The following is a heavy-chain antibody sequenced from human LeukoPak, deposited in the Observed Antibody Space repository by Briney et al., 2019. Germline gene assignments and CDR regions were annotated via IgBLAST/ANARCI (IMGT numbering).Heavy chain of an antibody. CDR1: GGSISSTSYY. J-gene: IGHJ4*02. D-gene: IGHD6-19*01. CDR3: ARQIAIAVEIDY. CDR2: IYYSGNT. Sequence: PSETLSLTCTVSGGSISSTSYYWGWIRQPPGKGLEWIGNIYYSGNTYYNPSLKSRITISVDTSQNQFSLKLSSVTAADTAVYYCARQIAIAVEIDYWGQGTLVTVSS. V-gene: IGHV4-39*01.